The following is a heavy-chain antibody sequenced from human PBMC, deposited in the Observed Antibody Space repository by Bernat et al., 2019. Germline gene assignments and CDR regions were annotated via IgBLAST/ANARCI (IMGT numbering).Heavy chain of an antibody. CDR2: IKQDGSEK. CDR1: GFTFGSYW. V-gene: IGHV3-7*03. Sequence: EVHLVESGGGLVQPGGSLRLSCAASGFTFGSYWMNWVRQAPGKGLEWVANIKQDGSEKYYVDSVKGRFTISRDNAKNSLYLQVNSLRAEDTAVYYCARSYPCGIYYFDYWGQGTLVTVSS. CDR3: ARSYPCGIYYFDY. J-gene: IGHJ4*02. D-gene: IGHD2-15*01.